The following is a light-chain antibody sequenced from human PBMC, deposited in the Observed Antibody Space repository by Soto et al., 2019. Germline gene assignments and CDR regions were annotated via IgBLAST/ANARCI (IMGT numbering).Light chain of an antibody. J-gene: IGLJ1*01. CDR3: CSYAGSPRYV. CDR1: SSDVGTYNY. CDR2: DVS. Sequence: QSALTQPRSVSGSPGQSVTISCTGTSSDVGTYNYVSWYQQHPGKAPKVMIYDVSERPSGVPDRFSGSKSGNTASLTISGLQAEDEADYYCCSYAGSPRYVFGTATKFTVL. V-gene: IGLV2-11*01.